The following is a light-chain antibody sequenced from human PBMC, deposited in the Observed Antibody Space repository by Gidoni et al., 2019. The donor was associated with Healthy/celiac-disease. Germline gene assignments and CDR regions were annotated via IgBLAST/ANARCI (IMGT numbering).Light chain of an antibody. V-gene: IGKV3-11*01. CDR2: DAS. CDR1: QSVSSY. CDR3: QQRSNWPPKLT. Sequence: EIVLPQSPATLSLSPGERATLSCRASQSVSSYLAWYQQKPGQAHRLLIYDASNRATGIPARFSGSGSGTDFTLTISSLEPEDFAVYYCQQRSNWPPKLTFGGXTKVEIK. J-gene: IGKJ4*01.